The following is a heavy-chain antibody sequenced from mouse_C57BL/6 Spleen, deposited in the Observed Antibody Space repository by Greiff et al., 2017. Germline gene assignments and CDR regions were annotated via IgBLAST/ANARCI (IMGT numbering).Heavy chain of an antibody. CDR2: INPYNGDT. V-gene: IGHV1-20*01. CDR1: GYSFTGYF. CDR3: ARLFYGYYAMGY. D-gene: IGHD1-1*02. J-gene: IGHJ4*01. Sequence: EVQLQQSGPELVKPGDSVKISCKASGYSFTGYFMNWVMQSHGKSLEWIGRINPYNGDTFYNQKFKGKATLTVDKSSSTAHMELRSLTSEDSAVYYCARLFYGYYAMGYWGQGTSVTVSS.